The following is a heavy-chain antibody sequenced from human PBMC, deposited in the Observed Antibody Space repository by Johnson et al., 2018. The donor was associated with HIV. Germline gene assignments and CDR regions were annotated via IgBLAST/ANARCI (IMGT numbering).Heavy chain of an antibody. CDR1: GFTFSSYG. Sequence: QVQLVESGGGVVQPWRSLRLSCAASGFTFSSYGMHWVRQAPGKGLEWVAVISYDGSNKYYADSVKGRFTISRDHSKNTVYLQMNSLRAEDTAVYYCAREVRGPRGGFDIWGQGTMVTVSS. V-gene: IGHV3-30*03. CDR2: ISYDGSNK. D-gene: IGHD3-10*01. CDR3: AREVRGPRGGFDI. J-gene: IGHJ3*02.